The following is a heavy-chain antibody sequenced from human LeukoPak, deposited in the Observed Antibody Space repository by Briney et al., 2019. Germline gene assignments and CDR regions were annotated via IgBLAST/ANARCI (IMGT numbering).Heavy chain of an antibody. J-gene: IGHJ4*02. D-gene: IGHD2-2*01. Sequence: GRSLRLSCAASGFTFSSFGMHWVRQAPGKGLEWVADIWFDGKNEHFADSVKGRFTISRDNSKNTLYLQMNSLRDEDTAVYYCAKDGRYCSSTSCKKDDYWGQGILVTVSS. CDR2: IWFDGKNE. V-gene: IGHV3-33*06. CDR3: AKDGRYCSSTSCKKDDY. CDR1: GFTFSSFG.